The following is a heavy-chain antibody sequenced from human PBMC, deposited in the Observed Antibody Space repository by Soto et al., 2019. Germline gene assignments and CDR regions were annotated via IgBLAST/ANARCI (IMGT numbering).Heavy chain of an antibody. D-gene: IGHD2-15*01. V-gene: IGHV3-30*18. CDR3: AKDFGSCLDY. J-gene: IGHJ4*02. Sequence: QVQLVESGGGVVQPGRSLRLSCAASGFTFSSYGMHWVRQAPGKGLEWVAVISYDGSNKYYADSVKGRFTISRDNSKNTLYLQMNSLRAEDTAVYYCAKDFGSCLDYWGQGTRSPSPQ. CDR2: ISYDGSNK. CDR1: GFTFSSYG.